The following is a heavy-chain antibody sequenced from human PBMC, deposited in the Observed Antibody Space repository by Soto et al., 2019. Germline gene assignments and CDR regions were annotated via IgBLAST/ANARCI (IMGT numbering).Heavy chain of an antibody. V-gene: IGHV4-4*07. CDR2: LNTFGNT. D-gene: IGHD3-10*01. J-gene: IGHJ5*02. CDR3: ARTSGSGRFTLDP. CDR1: GVSLSSFF. Sequence: QVQLEESGPGLVKPSETLSLNCSVSGVSLSSFFWSWIRQPAGRGLEWIGRLNTFGNTNYSPSLKSRVTMSVDLSSNQFSLHLRSVSAADTSVYYCARTSGSGRFTLDPWGQGTLVTVSS.